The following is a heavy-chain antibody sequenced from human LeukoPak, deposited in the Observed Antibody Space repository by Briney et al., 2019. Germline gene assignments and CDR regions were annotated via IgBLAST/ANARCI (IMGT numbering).Heavy chain of an antibody. D-gene: IGHD6-13*01. CDR3: ARDRSYCSSWYTFFDL. J-gene: IGHJ5*02. V-gene: IGHV1-18*01. CDR2: IFAYDGNT. CDR1: GYTFTSYG. Sequence: ASVKVSCKASGYTFTSYGISWVRQAPGQGLEWMGWIFAYDGNTNYAQKPQGRVTMTTDTFTSTPYMQIRSPRADNTALYYCARDRSYCSSWYTFFDLWGQGTVVTVSS.